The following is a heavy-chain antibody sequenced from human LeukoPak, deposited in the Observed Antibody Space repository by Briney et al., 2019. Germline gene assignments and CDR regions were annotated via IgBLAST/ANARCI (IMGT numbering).Heavy chain of an antibody. CDR3: ATLSTGVGPFYFDY. J-gene: IGHJ4*02. CDR1: GFNFSTYA. Sequence: GGSLRLSCAASGFNFSTYAMHWVRQGPGKGLEWAAAITHDGNDRFYRDSVKGRFTISRDNSKNTLFLQMNGLRAEDTAVYYCATLSTGVGPFYFDYWGQGTLVIVSS. CDR2: ITHDGNDR. D-gene: IGHD2/OR15-2a*01. V-gene: IGHV3-30*04.